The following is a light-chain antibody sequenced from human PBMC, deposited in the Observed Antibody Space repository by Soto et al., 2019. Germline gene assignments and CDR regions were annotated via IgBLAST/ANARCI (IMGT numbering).Light chain of an antibody. J-gene: IGKJ1*01. CDR1: ESVSSN. CDR2: GAS. CDR3: QQYGSSPET. Sequence: EMGMTQSPGTLSLSPGERATLSCRAGESVSSNLAWYQQKPGQAPRLLIYGASSRATGIPDRFSGSGSGTDFTLTISRLEPEDFAVYYCQQYGSSPETFGQGTKVDIK. V-gene: IGKV3-20*01.